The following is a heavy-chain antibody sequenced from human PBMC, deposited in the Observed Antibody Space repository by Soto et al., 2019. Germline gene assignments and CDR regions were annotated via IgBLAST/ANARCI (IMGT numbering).Heavy chain of an antibody. Sequence: EGQLVESGGGLVQPGGSLRLSCAASGFSLSSYWMNWVRQAPGKGLEWVANVNQDGSVKYYVDSVKGRFTVSRDNAKNSRNLQMNSLRVEDTAVYYCVRAIATTGSSWGQGTLVTVSS. CDR2: VNQDGSVK. V-gene: IGHV3-7*04. D-gene: IGHD1-1*01. J-gene: IGHJ5*02. CDR1: GFSLSSYW. CDR3: VRAIATTGSS.